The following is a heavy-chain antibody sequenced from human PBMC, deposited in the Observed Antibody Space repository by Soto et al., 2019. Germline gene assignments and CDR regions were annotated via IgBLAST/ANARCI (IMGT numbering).Heavy chain of an antibody. V-gene: IGHV1-18*04. CDR2: VSGNNGAS. CDR1: GYTSADFG. CDR3: VRDQKYFRVNGNWFDS. D-gene: IGHD2-2*01. J-gene: IGHJ5*01. Sequence: ASVRVSCKXSGYTSADFGISWVRQAPGQGLEWMGWVSGNNGASNPAPKVQGRITMTLDTSTGVSYMALRSLRSDDTAIYYCVRDQKYFRVNGNWFDSWGQGTLVTVSS.